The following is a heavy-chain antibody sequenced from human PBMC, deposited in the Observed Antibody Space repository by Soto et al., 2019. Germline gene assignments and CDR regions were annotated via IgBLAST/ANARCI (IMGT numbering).Heavy chain of an antibody. CDR3: ARGSSGWPLDY. V-gene: IGHV3-33*01. CDR1: GFTFSSYG. CDR2: IWYDGSNK. Sequence: GGSLRLSCAASGFTFSSYGMHWVRQAPGKGLEWVAVIWYDGSNKYYADSVKGRFTISRDNSKNTLYLQMNSLRAEDTAVYYCARGSSGWPLDYWGQGTLVPVSS. D-gene: IGHD6-19*01. J-gene: IGHJ4*02.